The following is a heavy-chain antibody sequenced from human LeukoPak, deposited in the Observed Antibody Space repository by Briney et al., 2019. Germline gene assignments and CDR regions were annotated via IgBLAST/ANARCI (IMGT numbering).Heavy chain of an antibody. CDR3: TKFPAFYYYDSSGYPY. J-gene: IGHJ4*02. CDR1: GFTFSSYW. CDR2: INSDGSST. V-gene: IGHV3-74*01. Sequence: GGSLRLSCAASGFTFSSYWMHWVRQAPGKGLVWVSRINSDGSSTSYADSVKGRFTISRDNAKNTLYLQMNSLRAEDTAVYYCTKFPAFYYYDSSGYPYWGQGTLVTVSS. D-gene: IGHD3-22*01.